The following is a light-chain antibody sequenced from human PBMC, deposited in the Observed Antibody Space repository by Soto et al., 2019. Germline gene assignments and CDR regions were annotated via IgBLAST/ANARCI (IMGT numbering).Light chain of an antibody. CDR1: QSVSTN. CDR2: GGS. J-gene: IGKJ3*01. CDR3: HQYNNWPPVT. Sequence: EIVMTQSPATLSVSPGERATLSCRASQSVSTNLACYQQKPGQAPRLLIYGGSTRATGIPARFSGSGSGTEFTLTIRSLQSEDFAIYDCHQYNNWPPVTFGRGNKVDIK. V-gene: IGKV3-15*01.